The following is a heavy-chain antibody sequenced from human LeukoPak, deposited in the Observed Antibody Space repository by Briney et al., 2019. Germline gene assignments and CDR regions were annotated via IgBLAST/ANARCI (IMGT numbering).Heavy chain of an antibody. CDR3: ARGVGYGSGSY. D-gene: IGHD3-10*01. J-gene: IGHJ4*02. Sequence: GGSLRLSCAASGFTVSSNYMSWICQGPGEGLEWVSYISGTGSTIYYADSVKGRFTISRDNAKNSLYLQMSSLRGEDTAVYYCARGVGYGSGSYWGQGTLVTVPS. CDR2: ISGTGSTI. V-gene: IGHV3-11*01. CDR1: GFTVSSNY.